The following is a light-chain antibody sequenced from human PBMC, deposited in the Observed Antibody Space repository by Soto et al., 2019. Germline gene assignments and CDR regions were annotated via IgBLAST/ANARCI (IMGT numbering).Light chain of an antibody. CDR3: QKYSSVPF. CDR2: AAS. J-gene: IGKJ3*01. CDR1: QDIRNL. Sequence: DIQMTQSPTSLSASVGDRVTITCRASQDIRNLVAWYQQKPGKAPKLLIYAASTLQSGVPSRFSGSGSGTDFTLTITSLQPEDVAPYSCQKYSSVPFFGPGTKVEIK. V-gene: IGKV1-27*01.